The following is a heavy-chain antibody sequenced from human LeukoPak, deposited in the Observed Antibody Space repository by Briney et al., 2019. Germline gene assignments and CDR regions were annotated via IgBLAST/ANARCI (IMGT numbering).Heavy chain of an antibody. CDR3: ARTGGYDYSSLVY. J-gene: IGHJ4*02. Sequence: YPSETLSLTCAVYSGSFSGYYWSWIRQPPGKGLEWIGEINHSGSTDYNPSLKSRVTISVDTSKNQFSLKLSSVTAADTAVYYCARTGGYDYSSLVYWGQGTLVTVSS. D-gene: IGHD5-12*01. V-gene: IGHV4-34*01. CDR1: SGSFSGYY. CDR2: INHSGST.